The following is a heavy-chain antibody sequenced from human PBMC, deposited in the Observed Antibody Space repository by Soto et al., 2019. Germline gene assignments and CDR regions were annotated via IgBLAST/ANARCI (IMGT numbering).Heavy chain of an antibody. Sequence: QVQLQESGPGLVKPSETLSLTCTVSGGSMSRYYWSWIRQPPGKGLEWIGYIYYSGHTNHNPSLKRRVTLSVDTSTNQSSLKLSSVTAADTAVYYCARGIATTEMDVWGQGTTVTVSS. J-gene: IGHJ6*02. CDR1: GGSMSRYY. CDR2: IYYSGHT. D-gene: IGHD6-13*01. CDR3: ARGIATTEMDV. V-gene: IGHV4-59*01.